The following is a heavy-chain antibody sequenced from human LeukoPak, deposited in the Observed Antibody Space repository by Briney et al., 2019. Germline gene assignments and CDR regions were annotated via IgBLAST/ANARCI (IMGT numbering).Heavy chain of an antibody. CDR3: AKDRGSLVDTGCLDS. J-gene: IGHJ4*02. V-gene: IGHV3-23*01. D-gene: IGHD5-18*01. Sequence: PGGSLRLSCAASGFTFSSYCMSWVRQAPGKGLEWVSAISGSGGNTYYADSVEGRFTISRDNSKNTLYLQMSSLRAEDTAVYSCAKDRGSLVDTGCLDSWGQGTPVTVSS. CDR1: GFTFSSYC. CDR2: ISGSGGNT.